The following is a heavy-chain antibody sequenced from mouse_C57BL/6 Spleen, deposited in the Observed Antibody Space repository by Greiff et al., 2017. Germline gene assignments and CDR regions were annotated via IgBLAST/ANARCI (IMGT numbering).Heavy chain of an antibody. CDR1: GFNIKDYY. J-gene: IGHJ3*01. D-gene: IGHD1-1*01. V-gene: IGHV14-1*01. CDR2: IDPEDGDT. CDR3: TTDYYGSSSFAY. Sequence: VQLKQSGAELVRPGASVKLSCTASGFNIKDYYMHWVKQRPEQGLEWIGRIDPEDGDTEYAPKFQGKATMTADTSSNTAYLQLSSLTSEDTAVYYCTTDYYGSSSFAYWGQGTLVTVSA.